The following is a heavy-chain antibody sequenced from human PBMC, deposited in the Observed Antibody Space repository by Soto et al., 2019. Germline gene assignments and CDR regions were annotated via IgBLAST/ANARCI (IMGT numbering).Heavy chain of an antibody. D-gene: IGHD5-12*01. Sequence: SETLSLTCAVSGYSISSGYYWGWIRQPPGKGLEWIGSIYHSGSTYYNPSLKSRVTISVDTSKNQFSLKLSSVTAADTAVYYCARVDGYSGYGLLSYWGQGTLVTVSS. J-gene: IGHJ4*02. V-gene: IGHV4-38-2*01. CDR3: ARVDGYSGYGLLSY. CDR1: GYSISSGYY. CDR2: IYHSGST.